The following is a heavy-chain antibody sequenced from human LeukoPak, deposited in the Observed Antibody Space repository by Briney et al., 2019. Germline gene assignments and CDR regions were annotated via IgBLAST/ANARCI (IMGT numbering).Heavy chain of an antibody. V-gene: IGHV1-2*02. D-gene: IGHD1-26*01. J-gene: IGHJ4*02. Sequence: FQGRVTITRDSSSSTAYMELHSLRSDDTAVYFCARTTPVGARHLDYWGQGTQVTVSS. CDR3: ARTTPVGARHLDY.